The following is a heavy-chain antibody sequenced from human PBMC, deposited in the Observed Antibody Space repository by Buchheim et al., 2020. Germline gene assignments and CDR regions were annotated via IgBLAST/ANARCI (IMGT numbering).Heavy chain of an antibody. V-gene: IGHV1-46*01. Sequence: QVQLVQSGAEVKKPGASVKVSCKASGYTFTSYSMNWVRQAPGQGLEWMGIINTSGGSTSYAQKFRGRVTMTRDTSTSTVYMKLSSLGSEDTAVYYCARALRGKVAGFDPWGQGTL. CDR2: INTSGGST. CDR1: GYTFTSYS. CDR3: ARALRGKVAGFDP. J-gene: IGHJ5*02. D-gene: IGHD4-23*01.